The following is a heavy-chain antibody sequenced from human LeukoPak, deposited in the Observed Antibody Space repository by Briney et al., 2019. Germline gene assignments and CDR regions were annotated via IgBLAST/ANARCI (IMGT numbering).Heavy chain of an antibody. CDR3: AKDRIAASGLSYYFDY. J-gene: IGHJ4*02. CDR2: ISYDGSNK. Sequence: PGGSLRLSCAASGFTFSGYGMHWVRQAPGKGREWVTLISYDGSNKYYVDSMKGRFTISRDNSKNTLYLQMNSLRAEDTAVYYCAKDRIAASGLSYYFDYWGQGTLVTVSS. V-gene: IGHV3-30*18. CDR1: GFTFSGYG. D-gene: IGHD6-13*01.